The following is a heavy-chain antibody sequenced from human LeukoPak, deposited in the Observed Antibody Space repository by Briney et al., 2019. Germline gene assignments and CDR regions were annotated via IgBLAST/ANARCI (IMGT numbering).Heavy chain of an antibody. J-gene: IGHJ6*02. CDR3: ARVGGSNYYYYGMDV. CDR1: GGSISSYY. V-gene: IGHV4-59*01. CDR2: IYYSGCT. Sequence: SETLSLTCTVSGGSISSYYWSWIRQPPGKGLEWIGYIYYSGCTNYNPSLKSRVTISVDTSKNQFSLKLGSVTAADTAVYYCARVGGSNYYYYGMDVWGQGTTVTVSS. D-gene: IGHD3-10*01.